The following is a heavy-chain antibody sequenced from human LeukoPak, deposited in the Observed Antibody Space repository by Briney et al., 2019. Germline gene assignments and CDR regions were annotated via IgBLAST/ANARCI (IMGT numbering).Heavy chain of an antibody. CDR2: KRYDGSNK. J-gene: IGHJ4*02. Sequence: GGSQRLSCAASGFARSSYGMQWVRRAPAKGREWVAFKRYDGSNKAHADAVKGRFTISRDNSKDTLYLQKNSLRADDTAVYYCAKIVHYDDSSGYYSWGQGTLVTVSS. V-gene: IGHV3-30*02. D-gene: IGHD3-22*01. CDR3: AKIVHYDDSSGYYS. CDR1: GFARSSYG.